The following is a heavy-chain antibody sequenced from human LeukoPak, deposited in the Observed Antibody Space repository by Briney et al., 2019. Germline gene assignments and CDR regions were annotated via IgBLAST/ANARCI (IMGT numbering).Heavy chain of an antibody. CDR3: ARAPRGGYVGYQFDF. D-gene: IGHD5-12*01. CDR2: ILYTGNA. CDR1: GASLSGGSFY. J-gene: IGHJ4*02. Sequence: SETLSLTCTVSGASLSGGSFYWNWIRQHPGEGLEWIGNILYTGNAYYNPSPKSRVTISVDTSKNQFSLKLSSVTAADTAVYYCARAPRGGYVGYQFDFWGQGTLVTVSS. V-gene: IGHV4-31*03.